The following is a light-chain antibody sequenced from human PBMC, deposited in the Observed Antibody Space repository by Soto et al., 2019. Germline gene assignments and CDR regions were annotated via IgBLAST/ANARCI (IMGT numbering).Light chain of an antibody. CDR2: SNN. V-gene: IGLV1-44*01. CDR3: AAWDGSLRGYV. J-gene: IGLJ1*01. Sequence: QSVLTQPPSTSGTPGQRVTISCSGSSSNIGSNTVNWYQHLPGTAPKLLIYSNNQRPSGVPDRFSGSKSGTSASLAVSGLQSEDEADYYCAAWDGSLRGYVFGTGTKLTVL. CDR1: SSNIGSNT.